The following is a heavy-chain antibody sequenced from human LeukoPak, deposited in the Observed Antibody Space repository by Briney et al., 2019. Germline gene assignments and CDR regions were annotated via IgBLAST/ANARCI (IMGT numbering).Heavy chain of an antibody. CDR1: GFMFSNYA. Sequence: GGSLRLSCVASGFMFSNYAMSWVRQAPGGGLEWVSGIGGSSASTYYADSVKGRFTISRDNSKNTLYLQMNSLRAEDTAVYYCARFCSGYPFLKWGQGILMTVSS. D-gene: IGHD3-3*01. CDR3: ARFCSGYPFLK. CDR2: IGGSSAST. V-gene: IGHV3-23*01. J-gene: IGHJ4*02.